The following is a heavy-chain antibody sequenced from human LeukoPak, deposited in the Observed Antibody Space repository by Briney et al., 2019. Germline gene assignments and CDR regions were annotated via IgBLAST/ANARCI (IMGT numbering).Heavy chain of an antibody. V-gene: IGHV1-69*01. Sequence: SVKVSCKASGGTFSSYAISWVRQAPGQGLGWMGGITPIFGTANYAQKFQGSVTITADELTSTAYMERSSLRSEDTAVYYCARDEDSGSGSYYNAWGQGTLVTVSS. CDR1: GGTFSSYA. CDR3: ARDEDSGSGSYYNA. CDR2: ITPIFGTA. D-gene: IGHD3-10*01. J-gene: IGHJ5*02.